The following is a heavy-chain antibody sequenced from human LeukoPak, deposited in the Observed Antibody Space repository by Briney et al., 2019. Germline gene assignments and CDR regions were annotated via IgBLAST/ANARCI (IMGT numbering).Heavy chain of an antibody. CDR2: ISGSGGST. CDR1: GFTFRSYA. J-gene: IGHJ4*02. D-gene: IGHD3-9*01. CDR3: AKWDISDLLLSYYFDY. V-gene: IGHV3-23*01. Sequence: GSLRLSCAASGFTFRSYAMSWVRQTPGKGLEWVSGISGSGGSTYYADAVKGRFTISRDNSKNTLCLQMNSLRAEDTAVYYCAKWDISDLLLSYYFDYWGQGTLVTVSS.